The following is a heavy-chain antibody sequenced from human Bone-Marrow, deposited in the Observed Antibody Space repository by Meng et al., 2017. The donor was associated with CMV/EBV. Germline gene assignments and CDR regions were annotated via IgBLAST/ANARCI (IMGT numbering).Heavy chain of an antibody. CDR3: ARVGPPVAFDI. D-gene: IGHD3-16*01. J-gene: IGHJ3*02. CDR1: GFTFSDYY. Sequence: GESLKISCAASGFTFSDYYMNWVRQAPGKGLEWVSSISSSSTIYYADSVKGRFTISRDNAKNSLYLQMNSLRAEDTAVYYCARVGPPVAFDIWGQGTMVTVSS. V-gene: IGHV3-69-1*01. CDR2: ISSSSTI.